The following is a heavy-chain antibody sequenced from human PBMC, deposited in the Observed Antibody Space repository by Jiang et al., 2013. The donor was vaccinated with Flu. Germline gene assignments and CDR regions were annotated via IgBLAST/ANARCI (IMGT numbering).Heavy chain of an antibody. V-gene: IGHV4-39*07. Sequence: GASFSGSNSYWGWIRQPPGKGLEWIGSIYCGGSSYYNPSLKSRVTISLDTSKNQFSLKLNSVTAADTAVYYCARPFYGSPYSYGHWGQGALVTVPS. D-gene: IGHD5-18*01. J-gene: IGHJ4*02. CDR3: ARPFYGSPYSYGH. CDR1: GASFSGSNSY. CDR2: IYCGGSS.